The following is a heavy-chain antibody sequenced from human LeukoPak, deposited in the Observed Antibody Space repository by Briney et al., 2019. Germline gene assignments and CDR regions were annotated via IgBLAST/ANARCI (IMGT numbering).Heavy chain of an antibody. CDR1: GFTFSSYA. CDR3: AKFAQRYCSGGSCHPFDY. D-gene: IGHD2-15*01. J-gene: IGHJ4*02. Sequence: GGSLRLSCAASGFTFSSYAMSWVRQAPGKGLEWVSGISTSGGSTYYADSVKGRFTISRDNSKKNTLYLQMSSLRAEDTAAYYCAKFAQRYCSGGSCHPFDYWGQGTLVTVSS. V-gene: IGHV3-23*01. CDR2: ISTSGGST.